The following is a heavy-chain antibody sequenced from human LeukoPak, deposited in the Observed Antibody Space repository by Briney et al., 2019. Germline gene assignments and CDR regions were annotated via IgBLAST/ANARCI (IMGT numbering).Heavy chain of an antibody. Sequence: PGRSLRLSCAASGFTFDDYAMHWVRQAPGKGLEWVSGISWNSGSIGYADSVKGRFTISRDNAKNSLYLQMNSLRAEDTALYYCAKDKVLGGVAVASGYFDLWGRGTLVTVSS. D-gene: IGHD6-19*01. V-gene: IGHV3-9*01. CDR1: GFTFDDYA. J-gene: IGHJ2*01. CDR2: ISWNSGSI. CDR3: AKDKVLGGVAVASGYFDL.